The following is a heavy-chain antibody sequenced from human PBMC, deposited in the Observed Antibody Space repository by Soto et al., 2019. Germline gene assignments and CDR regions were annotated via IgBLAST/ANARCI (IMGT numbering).Heavy chain of an antibody. CDR2: IDPSDSYT. D-gene: IGHD3-9*01. CDR3: ANHMGRLRYFALGV. Sequence: GESLKISCKGSGYSFTIYWISWVRQMPGKGLEWMGRIDPSDSYTNHSPSFQGHVTISADKSISTAYLQWSSLKASDTAMYYCANHMGRLRYFALGVWGQGTTVTVSS. V-gene: IGHV5-10-1*01. CDR1: GYSFTIYW. J-gene: IGHJ6*02.